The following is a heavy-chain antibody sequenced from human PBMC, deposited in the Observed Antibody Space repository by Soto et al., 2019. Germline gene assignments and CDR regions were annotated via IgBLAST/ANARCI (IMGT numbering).Heavy chain of an antibody. J-gene: IGHJ4*02. CDR2: IWDDGSNK. Sequence: QVQLVESGGGVVQPGRSLRISCAASGFTFSSYGMHWVRQAPGKGLEWVAVIWDDGSNKYYADSVKGRFAISRDKSKNTLYLQMNSLRADDTAVYYCARAREEDGDYSSLDYWGQGTLVTVSS. CDR3: ARAREEDGDYSSLDY. V-gene: IGHV3-33*01. CDR1: GFTFSSYG. D-gene: IGHD4-17*01.